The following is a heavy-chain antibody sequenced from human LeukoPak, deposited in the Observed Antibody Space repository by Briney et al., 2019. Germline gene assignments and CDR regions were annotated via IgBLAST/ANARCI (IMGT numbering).Heavy chain of an antibody. Sequence: SQTLSLTCAISGDSVSSNSAAWGWIRQSPSRGLEWLGRTYYRSKWYNDYAVSVKSRITINPDTSKNQFSLQLNSVTPEDTAVYYYARDTDSSGWYYYYYGMDVWGQGTTVTVSS. J-gene: IGHJ6*02. V-gene: IGHV6-1*01. CDR2: TYYRSKWYN. D-gene: IGHD6-19*01. CDR1: GDSVSSNSAA. CDR3: ARDTDSSGWYYYYYGMDV.